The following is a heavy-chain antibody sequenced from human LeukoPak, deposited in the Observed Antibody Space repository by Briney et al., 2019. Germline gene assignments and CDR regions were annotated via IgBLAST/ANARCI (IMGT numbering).Heavy chain of an antibody. V-gene: IGHV3-11*01. J-gene: IGHJ4*02. CDR3: AREDTSGGYSDH. Sequence: GGSLRLSCAASEFTFSNYYMSWIRQAPGKGLEWVSYVSSSGGTTYYADSVKGRSTISSDTAKNSLYLQMNSLRAEDTAVYFCAREDTSGGYSDHWGQRNLVTVSS. CDR1: EFTFSNYY. D-gene: IGHD6-19*01. CDR2: VSSSGGTT.